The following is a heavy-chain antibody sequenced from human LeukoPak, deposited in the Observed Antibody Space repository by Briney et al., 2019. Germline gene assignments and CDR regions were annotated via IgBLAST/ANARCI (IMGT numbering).Heavy chain of an antibody. CDR2: INPNSGGT. D-gene: IGHD5-18*01. CDR3: ARVSGIQLWLLDY. CDR1: GYTFTGYY. Sequence: ASVKVSCKASGYTFTGYYMHWVRQAPGQGLEWMGRINPNSGGTNYAQKFQGRVTMTRDTSISTAYMELSRLRSDDTAVYYCARVSGIQLWLLDYWGQGTLVTVSS. V-gene: IGHV1-2*06. J-gene: IGHJ4*02.